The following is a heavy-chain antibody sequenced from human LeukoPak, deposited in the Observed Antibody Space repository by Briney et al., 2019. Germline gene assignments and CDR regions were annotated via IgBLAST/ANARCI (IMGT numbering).Heavy chain of an antibody. CDR2: INPNSGGT. V-gene: IGHV1-2*02. CDR1: GYTFTGYY. Sequence: ASVTVSCTASGYTFTGYYMHWVRQAPGQGLEWMGWINPNSGGTNYAQKFQGSVAMTRDTSISTAYMELSRLRSDDTAVYYCARGPGTGYSSSWYPDYFDYWGQGTLVTVSS. D-gene: IGHD6-13*01. CDR3: ARGPGTGYSSSWYPDYFDY. J-gene: IGHJ4*02.